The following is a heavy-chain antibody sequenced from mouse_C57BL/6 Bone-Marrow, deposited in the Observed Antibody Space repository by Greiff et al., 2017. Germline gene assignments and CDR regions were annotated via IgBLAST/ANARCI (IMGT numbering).Heavy chain of an antibody. J-gene: IGHJ3*01. CDR3: AIATMIRSFAY. V-gene: IGHV1-69*01. Sequence: QVQLQQPGAELVMPGASVKLSCKASGYTFTSYWMHWVKQRPGQGLEWIGVIDPSDSYTTSNQKFKGKSTLTVDKSSSTAYMQLSSLTAEDSAVYYCAIATMIRSFAYWGQGPLVTVSA. CDR1: GYTFTSYW. D-gene: IGHD2-4*01. CDR2: IDPSDSYT.